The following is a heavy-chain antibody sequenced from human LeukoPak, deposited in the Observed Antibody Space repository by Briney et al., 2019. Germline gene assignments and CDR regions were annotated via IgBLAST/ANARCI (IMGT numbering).Heavy chain of an antibody. J-gene: IGHJ4*02. CDR3: ARDSVLGAPYTDH. Sequence: ASVKVSCKASGYIFSNYGISWARQAPGQGLAWMGWISDHNGNPIHAQKFEGRVTMTTDTSTSTAYMEMTSLTSDDTAVYYCARDSVLGAPYTDHWGQGTLVTVSS. CDR2: ISDHNGNP. D-gene: IGHD3-16*01. V-gene: IGHV1-18*01. CDR1: GYIFSNYG.